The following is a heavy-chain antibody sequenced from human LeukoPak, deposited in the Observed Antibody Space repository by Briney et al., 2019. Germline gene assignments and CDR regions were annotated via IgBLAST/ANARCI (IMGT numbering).Heavy chain of an antibody. CDR1: GFTFSTYT. Sequence: GGSLRLSCVASGFTFSTYTMSWVRQAPGQGLEWVSAIDDTGVNTYYADSVKGRFTISRDNSKNTLYLQMNSLRADDTAVYYCTTLWDNGALVMVDYWGQGALVTVSS. CDR3: TTLWDNGALVMVDY. D-gene: IGHD2-8*01. V-gene: IGHV3-23*01. J-gene: IGHJ4*02. CDR2: IDDTGVNT.